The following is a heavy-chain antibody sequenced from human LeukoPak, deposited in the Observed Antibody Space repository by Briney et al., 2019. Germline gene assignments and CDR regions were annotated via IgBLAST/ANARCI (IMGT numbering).Heavy chain of an antibody. CDR2: IWSNGNNR. CDR1: GFTFSSYG. J-gene: IGHJ3*02. V-gene: IGHV3-33*06. Sequence: GGSLRLSRAASGFTFSSYGMHWVRQAPGKGLEWVAVIWSNGNNRYYADSVKGRFTFSRDNSKNTLSLQMNSLRAEDTAVYYCAKERGPFDXFDIXXXGTXVTVS. CDR3: AKERGPFDXFDI.